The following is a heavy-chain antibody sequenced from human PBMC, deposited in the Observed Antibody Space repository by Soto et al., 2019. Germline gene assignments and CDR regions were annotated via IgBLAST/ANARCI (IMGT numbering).Heavy chain of an antibody. CDR2: INHSGST. V-gene: IGHV4-34*01. Sequence: PSETLSLTCAVYGGSFSGYYWSWIRQPPGKGLEWIGEINHSGSTNSNPSLKSRVTISVDTSKNQFSRNLSSVTAADTAVYYCARDRLMATAGTARHYFGLDVWGQGTTVTVSS. CDR3: ARDRLMATAGTARHYFGLDV. CDR1: GGSFSGYY. J-gene: IGHJ6*02. D-gene: IGHD5-18*01.